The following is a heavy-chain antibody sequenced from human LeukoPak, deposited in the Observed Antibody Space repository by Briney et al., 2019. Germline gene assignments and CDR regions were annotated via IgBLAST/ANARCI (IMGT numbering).Heavy chain of an antibody. D-gene: IGHD3-10*01. CDR1: GGSISSGGYY. CDR3: ARDGGSGSYNYFDY. J-gene: IGHJ4*02. Sequence: SETLSLTCTVSGGSISSGGYYWSWIRQHPGKGLEWIGYIYYSGSTYYNPSLKSRVTISVDTSKSQFSLKLSSVTAADTAVYYCARDGGSGSYNYFDYWGQGTLVTVSS. V-gene: IGHV4-31*03. CDR2: IYYSGST.